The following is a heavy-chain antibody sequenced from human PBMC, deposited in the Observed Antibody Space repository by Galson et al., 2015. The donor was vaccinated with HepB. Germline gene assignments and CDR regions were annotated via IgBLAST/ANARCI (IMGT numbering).Heavy chain of an antibody. Sequence: SLRLSCAASGFTFSSYAMSWVRQAPGKGLEWVSVISGSGGSTYDADSVKGRFTISRDNSKNTLYLQMNSLRAEDTAVYYCAKAGYCSGGSCYSHYYYYMDVWGKGTTVTVSS. CDR3: AKAGYCSGGSCYSHYYYYMDV. CDR2: ISGSGGST. J-gene: IGHJ6*03. D-gene: IGHD2-15*01. V-gene: IGHV3-23*01. CDR1: GFTFSSYA.